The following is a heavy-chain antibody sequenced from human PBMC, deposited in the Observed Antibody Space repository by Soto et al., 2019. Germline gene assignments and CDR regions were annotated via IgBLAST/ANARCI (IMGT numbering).Heavy chain of an antibody. J-gene: IGHJ4*02. D-gene: IGHD5-18*01. Sequence: SETLSLTCTVSGGSISSGDYYWSWIRQPPGKGLEWIGYIYYSGSTYYNPSLKSRVTISVDTSKNQFSLKLSSVTAADTAVYYCARSVDTAMAPSYYFDDWGQGTLVTVS. CDR3: ARSVDTAMAPSYYFDD. CDR1: GGSISSGDYY. CDR2: IYYSGST. V-gene: IGHV4-30-4*01.